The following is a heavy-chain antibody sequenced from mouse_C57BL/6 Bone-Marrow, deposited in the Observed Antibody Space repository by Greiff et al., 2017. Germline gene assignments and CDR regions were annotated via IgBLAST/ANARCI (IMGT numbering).Heavy chain of an antibody. CDR2: IDTENGDT. J-gene: IGHJ2*01. Sequence: VQLQQSGAELVRPGASVKLSCTASGFTIQDDYMHWVKQRPEQGLEWIGWIDTENGDTEYASKFQGKATITADKSSNTAYLQLSSLTSEDTAFYYGTTCWYFDYWGQGTTLTVSA. CDR3: TTCWYFDY. CDR1: GFTIQDDY. V-gene: IGHV14-4*01.